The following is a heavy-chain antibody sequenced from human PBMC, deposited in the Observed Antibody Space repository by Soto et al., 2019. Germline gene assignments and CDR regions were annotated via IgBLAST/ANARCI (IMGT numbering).Heavy chain of an antibody. V-gene: IGHV3-48*02. J-gene: IGHJ4*02. Sequence: PGGSLRLSCAASGFTFSSYSMNWVRQAPGKGLEWVSYISSSSSTIYYADSVKGRFTISRDNAKNSPYLQMNSLRDEDTAVYYCARTLRDYYGSGSTDYWGQGTLVTVSS. D-gene: IGHD3-10*01. CDR1: GFTFSSYS. CDR3: ARTLRDYYGSGSTDY. CDR2: ISSSSSTI.